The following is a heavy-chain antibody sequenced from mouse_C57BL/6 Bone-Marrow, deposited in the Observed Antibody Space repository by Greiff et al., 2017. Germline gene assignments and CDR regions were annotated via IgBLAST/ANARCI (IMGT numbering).Heavy chain of an antibody. D-gene: IGHD1-1*02. CDR2: ISSGSSTI. Sequence: EVKLVESGGGLVKPGGSLKLSCAASGFTFSDYGMHWVRQAPDKGLEWVAYISSGSSTIYYADTVKGRFTISRDNAKNTLFLQMTSLRSEDTAMYYCAKYGLFAYWGQGTLVTVSA. CDR3: AKYGLFAY. J-gene: IGHJ3*01. V-gene: IGHV5-17*01. CDR1: GFTFSDYG.